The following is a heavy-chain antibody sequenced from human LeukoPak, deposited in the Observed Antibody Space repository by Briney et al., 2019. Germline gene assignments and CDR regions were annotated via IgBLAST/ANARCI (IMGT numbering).Heavy chain of an antibody. CDR1: GFTFSSYA. V-gene: IGHV3-23*01. CDR3: AKTAPSSARGRGTDYYGMEV. J-gene: IGHJ6*01. CDR2: ISGSGGST. D-gene: IGHD6-25*01. Sequence: GGSLRLSCAASGFTFSSYALNWVRQAPPKGLEWVSAISGSGGSTYYADSVQGRCTISKDNSKNRMYLQMKSLRAEDTAVYYCAKTAPSSARGRGTDYYGMEVWRQGTTVTVSS.